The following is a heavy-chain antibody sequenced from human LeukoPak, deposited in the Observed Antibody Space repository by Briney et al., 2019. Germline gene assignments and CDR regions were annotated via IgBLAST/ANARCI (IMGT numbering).Heavy chain of an antibody. CDR2: IYYSGST. J-gene: IGHJ5*02. CDR3: ARRVGATNYNWFDP. CDR1: GGSISSGGYY. V-gene: IGHV4-31*03. D-gene: IGHD1-26*01. Sequence: SQTLSLTCTVSGGSISSGGYYWSWIRQHPGKGLEWIGYIYYSGSTYYNPSLKSRVTISVDTSKNQFSLKLSSVTAANTAVYYGARRVGATNYNWFDPWGQGTLVTVSS.